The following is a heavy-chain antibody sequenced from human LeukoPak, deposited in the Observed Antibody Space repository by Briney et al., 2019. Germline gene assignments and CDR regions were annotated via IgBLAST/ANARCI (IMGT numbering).Heavy chain of an antibody. CDR3: ARCVGGPKYYYYYYLDV. V-gene: IGHV3-30*01. CDR2: IPYNESHQ. CDR1: GFTFSSYA. Sequence: GGSLRLSCAASGFTFSSYAMHWVRQAPGKGLEWVALIPYNESHQYYADSVKGRFTISRDNSKNSLYLQMNSLRAEDTAVYYCARCVGGPKYYYYYYLDVWGKGTTVTVSS. J-gene: IGHJ6*03. D-gene: IGHD3-16*01.